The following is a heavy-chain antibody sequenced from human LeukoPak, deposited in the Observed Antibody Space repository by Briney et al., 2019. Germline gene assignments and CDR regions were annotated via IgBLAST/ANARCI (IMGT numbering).Heavy chain of an antibody. V-gene: IGHV1-69*13. CDR1: GGTFSSYA. CDR2: IIPIFGTA. J-gene: IGHJ6*02. D-gene: IGHD2-8*01. Sequence: VKVSCKASGGTFSSYAISWVRQAPGQGLEWMGGIIPIFGTANYAQKFQGRVTITADESTSTAYMELSSLRSEDTAVYYCARDLMKDKYYYYGMDVWGQGTTVTVSS. CDR3: ARDLMKDKYYYYGMDV.